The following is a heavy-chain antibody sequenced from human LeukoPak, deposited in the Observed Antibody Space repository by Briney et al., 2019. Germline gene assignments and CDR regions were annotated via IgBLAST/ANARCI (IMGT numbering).Heavy chain of an antibody. Sequence: HPSETLSLTCTVSGGSISSYYWSWIRQPPGKGLEWIGQIFHSGSTSYSPSLKSRVTISMDKSKNQVSLRLTSVTAADTAVYYCARGQLLWFGITPSGYNWFDPWGQGTLVTVSS. CDR3: ARGQLLWFGITPSGYNWFDP. D-gene: IGHD3-10*01. J-gene: IGHJ5*02. V-gene: IGHV4-59*12. CDR1: GGSISSYY. CDR2: IFHSGST.